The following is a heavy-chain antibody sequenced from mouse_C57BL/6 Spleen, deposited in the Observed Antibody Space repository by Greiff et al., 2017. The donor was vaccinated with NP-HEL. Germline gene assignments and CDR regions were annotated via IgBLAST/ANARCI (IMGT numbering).Heavy chain of an antibody. CDR1: GYTFTDYE. D-gene: IGHD1-1*01. Sequence: VQLQQSGAELVRPGASVTLSCKASGYTFTDYEMHWVKQTPVHGLEWIGALDPETGGTAYNQKFKGKAILTADKSSSTAYMELRSLTSEDSAVYYCTRGYGSSYGFAYWGQGTLVTVSA. CDR2: LDPETGGT. V-gene: IGHV1-15*01. CDR3: TRGYGSSYGFAY. J-gene: IGHJ3*01.